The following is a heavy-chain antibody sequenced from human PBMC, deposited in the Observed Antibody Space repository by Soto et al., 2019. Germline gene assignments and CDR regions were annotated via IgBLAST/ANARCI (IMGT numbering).Heavy chain of an antibody. CDR2: VSTNDDRT. J-gene: IGHJ4*02. Sequence: QVQMVQSGPEVKMPGASVKVSCKTSGYTFTAYGLAWLRQAPEQRPEWMGWVSTNDDRTKYARKFQGRVTISTDRSTTTTSMELRSLGTDVTAVYYFARELNTESSAYYSFAFWGQGTLVTVSS. CDR1: GYTFTAYG. D-gene: IGHD3-22*01. V-gene: IGHV1-18*01. CDR3: ARELNTESSAYYSFAF.